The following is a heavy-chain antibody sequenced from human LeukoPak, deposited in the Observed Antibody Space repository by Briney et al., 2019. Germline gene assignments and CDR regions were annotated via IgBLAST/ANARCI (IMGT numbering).Heavy chain of an antibody. CDR3: ARGQFRLHSYDGSTFDY. D-gene: IGHD3-22*01. CDR1: GFTFISYG. V-gene: IGHV3-30*19. J-gene: IGHJ4*02. Sequence: GGSLRLSCAASGFTFISYGMHWVRQAPGKGLEWVAVISYDGRNKQYADSAKGRFTISRDNSKNALYLQTNSLRAEDTAVYYCARGQFRLHSYDGSTFDYWGQGTLVSVSS. CDR2: ISYDGRNK.